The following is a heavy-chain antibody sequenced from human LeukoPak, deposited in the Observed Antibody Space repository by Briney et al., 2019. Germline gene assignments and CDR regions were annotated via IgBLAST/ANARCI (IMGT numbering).Heavy chain of an antibody. CDR1: GFTFSSYA. CDR3: AKAVGSSGYFSRDAFDI. CDR2: ISGGGSGT. Sequence: RTGGSLRLSYAPSGFTFSSYAMSWARQAPGKGLEWVAVISGGGSGTYYADSVRGRFTISRDNSKNTVYLQMNSLRAEDTAIYYCAKAVGSSGYFSRDAFDIWGQGTMVTVSS. V-gene: IGHV3-23*01. D-gene: IGHD3-22*01. J-gene: IGHJ3*02.